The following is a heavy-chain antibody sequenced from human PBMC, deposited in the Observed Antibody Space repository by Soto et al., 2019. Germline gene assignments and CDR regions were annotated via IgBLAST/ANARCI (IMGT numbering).Heavy chain of an antibody. Sequence: ESLKISCKGSGYSFTSYWISWVRQMPGKGLEWMGRIDPSDSYTNYSPSFQGHVTISADKSISTAYLQWSSLKASDTAMYYCARLRYRYSSSSRADYYYYYGMDVWGQGTTVTVSS. CDR1: GYSFTSYW. CDR3: ARLRYRYSSSSRADYYYYYGMDV. D-gene: IGHD6-6*01. J-gene: IGHJ6*02. CDR2: IDPSDSYT. V-gene: IGHV5-10-1*01.